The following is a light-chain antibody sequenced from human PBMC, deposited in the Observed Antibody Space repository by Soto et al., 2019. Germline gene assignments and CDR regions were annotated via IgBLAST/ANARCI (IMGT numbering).Light chain of an antibody. V-gene: IGLV2-14*01. CDR1: SSDVGGYNY. Sequence: QCALTQPASVSGSPGQSITISCTGTSSDVGGYNYVSWYQQHPGKAPKLMIYDASNRPSGVSNRFSGSKSGNTASLTISGLQAEDEADYYCSSYTSSSILYVFGTGTKVTV. CDR3: SSYTSSSILYV. CDR2: DAS. J-gene: IGLJ1*01.